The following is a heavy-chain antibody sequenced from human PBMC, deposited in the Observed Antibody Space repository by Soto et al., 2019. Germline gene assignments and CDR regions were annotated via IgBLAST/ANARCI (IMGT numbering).Heavy chain of an antibody. CDR3: ARVGAVGAADC. J-gene: IGHJ4*02. CDR1: GFNVSSKY. Sequence: EVQLVESGGGVVQPGGSLRLSCAASGFNVSSKYMSWIRHAPGKGLEWVSILYTDGNTYYSDSVKGRLTISRHNSENTLYLQMNSLRPEDTAIYYCARVGAVGAADCWGQGSLVTVSS. V-gene: IGHV3-53*04. D-gene: IGHD1-26*01. CDR2: LYTDGNT.